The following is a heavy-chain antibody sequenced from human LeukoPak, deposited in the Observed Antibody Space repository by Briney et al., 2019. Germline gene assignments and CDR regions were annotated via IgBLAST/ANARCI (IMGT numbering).Heavy chain of an antibody. D-gene: IGHD6-19*01. CDR1: GFTFSAYW. V-gene: IGHV3-74*01. CDR3: ARSEAVAWSFDL. J-gene: IGHJ2*01. CDR2: LNTDGSDT. Sequence: PGGSLRLSCAASGFTFSAYWMHWVRQAPGKGLVWVSRLNTDGSDTRYADSVQGRFTISRDNDKNTLYLQMNSLRAEDTAVYYCARSEAVAWSFDLWGRGTLVTVSS.